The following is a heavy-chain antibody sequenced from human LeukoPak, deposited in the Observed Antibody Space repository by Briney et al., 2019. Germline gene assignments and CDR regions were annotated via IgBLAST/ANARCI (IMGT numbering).Heavy chain of an antibody. CDR2: IYSNGYT. CDR3: ARAMGATTDNWFDP. D-gene: IGHD1-26*01. V-gene: IGHV4-4*07. J-gene: IGHJ5*02. Sequence: PSETLSLTCTVSGGSISNSYWSWIRQPAGKGLEWIGRIYSNGYTNYNPSLKSRVTMSVDTSNNQFSLKLSSVTAADTAVYYCARAMGATTDNWFDPWGQGTLVTVSS. CDR1: GGSISNSY.